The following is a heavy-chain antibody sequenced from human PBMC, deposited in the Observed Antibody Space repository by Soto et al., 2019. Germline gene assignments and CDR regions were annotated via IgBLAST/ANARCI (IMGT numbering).Heavy chain of an antibody. CDR3: ARGYYYDSSGYHYFDY. CDR1: GGSISSYY. D-gene: IGHD3-22*01. CDR2: IYYSGST. J-gene: IGHJ4*02. V-gene: IGHV4-59*01. Sequence: SETLSLTCTGSGGSISSYYWSWIRQPPGKGLEWIGYIYYSGSTNYNPSLKSRVTISVDTSKNQFSLKLSSVTAADTAVYYCARGYYYDSSGYHYFDYWGQGTLVTVSS.